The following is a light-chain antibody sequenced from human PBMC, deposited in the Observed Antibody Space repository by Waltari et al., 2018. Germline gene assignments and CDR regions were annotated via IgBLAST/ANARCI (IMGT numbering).Light chain of an antibody. V-gene: IGKV4-1*01. CDR2: WAS. CDR1: QSVLYSSNNKNY. Sequence: DIVMTQSPDSLAVSLGERATINCKSSQSVLYSSNNKNYFAWYQQKPGKTPKLLIYWASTRESGVPDRFSGSGSGTDFTLTISSLQAEYVAVYYCQQYYRTPLTFGGGTKVEIK. J-gene: IGKJ4*01. CDR3: QQYYRTPLT.